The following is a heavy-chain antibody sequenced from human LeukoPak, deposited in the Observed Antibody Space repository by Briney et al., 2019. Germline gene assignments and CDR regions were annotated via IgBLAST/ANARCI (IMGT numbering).Heavy chain of an antibody. Sequence: GRSLRLSCAASGFTFSSYAMHWVRQAPGKGLEWVTIISYDGSNKYYADSVKGRFTISRDNSKNTLYLQMNSLRAEDTAVYYCAKDYYDSSGYYSAFDIWGQGTMVTVSS. CDR1: GFTFSSYA. D-gene: IGHD3-22*01. V-gene: IGHV3-30*04. CDR3: AKDYYDSSGYYSAFDI. CDR2: ISYDGSNK. J-gene: IGHJ3*02.